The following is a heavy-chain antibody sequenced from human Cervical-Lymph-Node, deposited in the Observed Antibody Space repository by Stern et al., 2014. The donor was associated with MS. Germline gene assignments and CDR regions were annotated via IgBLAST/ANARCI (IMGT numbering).Heavy chain of an antibody. CDR1: GYTLTELS. J-gene: IGHJ2*01. D-gene: IGHD6-13*01. CDR2: FDPEDGET. Sequence: VQLVESGAEVKKPGASVKVSCKVSGYTLTELSMHWVRQDPGKGLEWMGGFDPEDGETIYAQKFQGRVTMTEDTSTDTAYMELSSLRSEDTAVYYCATDGSDSSSWPFDLWGRGTLVTVSS. V-gene: IGHV1-24*01. CDR3: ATDGSDSSSWPFDL.